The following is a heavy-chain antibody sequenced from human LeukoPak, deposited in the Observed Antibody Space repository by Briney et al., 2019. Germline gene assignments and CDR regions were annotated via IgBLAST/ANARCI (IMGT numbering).Heavy chain of an antibody. D-gene: IGHD4-23*01. J-gene: IGHJ6*02. CDR1: GFAFHNYA. V-gene: IGHV3-9*01. CDR2: INWNSDPK. Sequence: PGGSLRLSCVGSGFAFHNYAMYWVRRPPGKGLEWVSAINWNSDPKAYADSVKGRFTISRDRARNSLYLQMDSLRPEDTALYYCAKDTGGNGAYFYAMDVWGQGTSVTVSS. CDR3: AKDTGGNGAYFYAMDV.